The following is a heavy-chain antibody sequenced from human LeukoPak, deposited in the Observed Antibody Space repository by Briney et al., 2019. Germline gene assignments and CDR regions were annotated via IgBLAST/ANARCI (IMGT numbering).Heavy chain of an antibody. CDR2: INHSGST. CDR3: ARGRRITDY. D-gene: IGHD3-16*01. CDR1: GGSFSGYY. V-gene: IGHV4-34*01. Sequence: PSETLSLTCAVYGGSFSGYYWSWIRQPPGKGLEWIGEINHSGSTNYNPSLKSRVTISVDTSKNQFSLKLSSVTAADTAVYYCARGRRITDYWGQGTLVTVSS. J-gene: IGHJ4*02.